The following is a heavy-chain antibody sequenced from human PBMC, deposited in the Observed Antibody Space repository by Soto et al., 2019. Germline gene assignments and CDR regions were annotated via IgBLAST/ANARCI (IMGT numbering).Heavy chain of an antibody. J-gene: IGHJ4*02. CDR2: ISYDGSNK. CDR1: GFTFSSYA. V-gene: IGHV3-30-3*01. Sequence: PGGSLRLSCAASGFTFSSYAMHWVRQAPGKGLEWVAVISYDGSNKYYADSVKGRFTISRDNSKNTLYLQMNSLRAEDTAVYYCAKDALGGPSPVSPDYWGQGTLVTVSS. D-gene: IGHD3-16*01. CDR3: AKDALGGPSPVSPDY.